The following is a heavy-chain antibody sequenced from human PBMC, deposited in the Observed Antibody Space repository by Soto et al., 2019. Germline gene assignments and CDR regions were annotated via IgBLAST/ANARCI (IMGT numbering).Heavy chain of an antibody. Sequence: SETLSLTCTVSGGSISSYYCSWIRQPPGKGLEWIGYIYYSGSTNYNPSLKSRVTISVDTSKNQFSLKLSSVTAADTAVYYCARAGRFLEWLPNWFDPWGQGTLVTVSS. J-gene: IGHJ5*02. CDR2: IYYSGST. CDR3: ARAGRFLEWLPNWFDP. V-gene: IGHV4-59*01. D-gene: IGHD3-3*01. CDR1: GGSISSYY.